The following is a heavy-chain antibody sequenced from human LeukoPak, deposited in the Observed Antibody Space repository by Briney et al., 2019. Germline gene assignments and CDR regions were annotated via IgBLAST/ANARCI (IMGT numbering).Heavy chain of an antibody. CDR3: ASRDYFDY. V-gene: IGHV3-48*02. Sequence: TGGSLRLSCAASGFSLRSSEMNWVRQAPGKGLEWVSYITADSGTTYYADSVKGRFTISRDNAKNSLYLQMNSLRDEDTAVYYCASRDYFDYWGQGTLVTVSS. CDR2: ITADSGTT. CDR1: GFSLRSSE. J-gene: IGHJ4*02.